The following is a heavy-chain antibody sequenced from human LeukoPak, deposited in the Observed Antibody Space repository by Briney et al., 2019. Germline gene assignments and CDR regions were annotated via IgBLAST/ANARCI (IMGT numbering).Heavy chain of an antibody. D-gene: IGHD3-10*01. V-gene: IGHV3-30*18. CDR2: ISYDGSNK. J-gene: IGHJ4*02. CDR1: GFTFSSYS. Sequence: PGGSLRLSCAASGFTFSSYSMNWVRQAPGKGLEWVAVISYDGSNKYYADSVKGRFTISRDNSKNTLYLQMNSLRAEDTAVYYCAKDRTMVRGVPGYWGQGTLVTVSS. CDR3: AKDRTMVRGVPGY.